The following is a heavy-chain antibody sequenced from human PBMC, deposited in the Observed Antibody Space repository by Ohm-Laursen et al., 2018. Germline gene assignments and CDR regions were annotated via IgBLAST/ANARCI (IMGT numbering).Heavy chain of an antibody. D-gene: IGHD2-21*02. Sequence: SDTLSLTCTVSGGPVSSDNDYWSWIRQPPGKGLEWIGYIYYSGSTKYNPSLMSRVTISVDTSKNQFSLNLSSVTAADTAVYYCARAYCGGDCYSPWGQGTLVTVSS. CDR1: GGPVSSDNDY. CDR2: IYYSGST. CDR3: ARAYCGGDCYSP. V-gene: IGHV4-61*01. J-gene: IGHJ5*02.